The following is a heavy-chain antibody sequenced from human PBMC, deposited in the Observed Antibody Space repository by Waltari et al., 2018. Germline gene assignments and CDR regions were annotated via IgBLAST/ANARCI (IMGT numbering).Heavy chain of an antibody. J-gene: IGHJ6*03. D-gene: IGHD3-22*01. CDR3: TRPYESRSLWYMDV. CDR1: GFTFSGSA. CDR2: IRSKANSYAT. Sequence: SCAASGFTFSGSAMHWVRQASGKGLEWVGRIRSKANSYATAYAASVKGRFTISRDDSKNTAYLQMNSLKTEDTAVYYCTRPYESRSLWYMDVWGKGTTVTVSS. V-gene: IGHV3-73*01.